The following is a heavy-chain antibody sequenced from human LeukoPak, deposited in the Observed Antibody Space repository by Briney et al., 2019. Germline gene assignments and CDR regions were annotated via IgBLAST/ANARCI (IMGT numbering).Heavy chain of an antibody. J-gene: IGHJ4*02. CDR2: IWYGGSNK. CDR3: ATEERCIVTNCATTFDY. CDR1: GFTFSSYG. D-gene: IGHD2-21*01. Sequence: PGGSLRLSCAASGFTFSSYGMHWVRQAPGKGLEWVAVIWYGGSNKYYADSVKGRFTISRDNSKNTLYLQMNSLRAEDTAMYYCATEERCIVTNCATTFDYWGQGTLVTVS. V-gene: IGHV3-33*08.